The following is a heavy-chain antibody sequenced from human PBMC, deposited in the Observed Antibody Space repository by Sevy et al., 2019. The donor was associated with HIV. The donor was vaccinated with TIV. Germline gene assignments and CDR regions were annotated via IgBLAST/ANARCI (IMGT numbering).Heavy chain of an antibody. Sequence: GGSLRLSCAASGFTFSSYWMSWVRQAPGKGLEWVANIKQDGSEKYYVDSVKGRFTISRDNAKNSLYLQMNSLRAEDTAVYYCARDNRGIRKRHYYYYGMDVWGQGTTVTVSS. CDR1: GFTFSSYW. D-gene: IGHD5-18*01. CDR2: IKQDGSEK. V-gene: IGHV3-7*01. J-gene: IGHJ6*02. CDR3: ARDNRGIRKRHYYYYGMDV.